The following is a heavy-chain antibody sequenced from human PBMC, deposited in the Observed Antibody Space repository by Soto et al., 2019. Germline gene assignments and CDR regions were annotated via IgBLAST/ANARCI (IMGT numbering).Heavy chain of an antibody. CDR1: GFTFINYA. J-gene: IGHJ2*01. V-gene: IGHV3-23*01. CDR2: ISGGGDAT. Sequence: EVQLLESGGGLVQPGGSLRLFCAGSGFTFINYAMNWVRQAPGKGRGWVASISGGGDATFFADSVRGRFTISKNNSKNTVTLQMNSLGVDDTAVYYCARNILGSTSRTNYWYFDLWGRGTLVTVSS. CDR3: ARNILGSTSRTNYWYFDL. D-gene: IGHD2-2*01.